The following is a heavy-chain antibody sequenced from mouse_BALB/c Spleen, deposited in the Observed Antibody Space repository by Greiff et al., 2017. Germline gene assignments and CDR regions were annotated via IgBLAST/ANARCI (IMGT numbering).Heavy chain of an antibody. CDR2: ISDGGSYT. Sequence: DVKLVESGGGLVKPGGSLKLSCAASGFTFSDYYMYWVRQTPEKRLEWVATISDGGSYTYYPDSVKGRFTISRDNAKNNLYLQMSSLKSEDTAMYYCARDGRFAMDYWGQGTSVTVSS. CDR1: GFTFSDYY. D-gene: IGHD1-1*02. J-gene: IGHJ4*01. CDR3: ARDGRFAMDY. V-gene: IGHV5-4*02.